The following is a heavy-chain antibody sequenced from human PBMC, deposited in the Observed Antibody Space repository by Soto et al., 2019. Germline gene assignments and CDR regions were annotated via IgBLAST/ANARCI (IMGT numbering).Heavy chain of an antibody. CDR1: GGSFSGYY. J-gene: IGHJ5*02. V-gene: IGHV4-34*01. Sequence: PSETLSLTCAVYGGSFSGYYWSWIRQPPGKGLEWIGEINHSGSTNYNPSLKSRVTISVDTSKNQFSLKLSSVTAADTAVYYCARGRYCSGGSCYLNWFDPWGQGTLVTVSS. CDR2: INHSGST. D-gene: IGHD2-15*01. CDR3: ARGRYCSGGSCYLNWFDP.